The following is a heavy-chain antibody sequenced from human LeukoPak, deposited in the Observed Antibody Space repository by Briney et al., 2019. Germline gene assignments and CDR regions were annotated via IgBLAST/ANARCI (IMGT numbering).Heavy chain of an antibody. J-gene: IGHJ3*02. D-gene: IGHD3-10*01. Sequence: GGSLRLSCAASGFTFSSYAMSWVRQAPGKGLEWVSAISGSGDSTFYADSVKGRFTISRDNSKNTLYLQMNSLSSEDTAVYYCARGGRFGERAAFDIWGQGTMVTVSS. CDR3: ARGGRFGERAAFDI. CDR2: ISGSGDST. CDR1: GFTFSSYA. V-gene: IGHV3-23*01.